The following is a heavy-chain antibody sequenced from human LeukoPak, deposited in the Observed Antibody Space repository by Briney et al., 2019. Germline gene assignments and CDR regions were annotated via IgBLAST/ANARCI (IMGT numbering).Heavy chain of an antibody. J-gene: IGHJ4*02. CDR2: IYPGDSDT. CDR1: GYSFTSYW. D-gene: IGHD4-11*01. CDR3: ARDLNDYTTGSPFDY. V-gene: IGHV5-51*01. Sequence: GESLKISCKGSGYSFTSYWIGWVRQMPGKGLEWMGIIYPGDSDTRYSPSFQGQVTISADKSISTAYLQWSSLKASDTAMYYCARDLNDYTTGSPFDYWGQGTLVTVSS.